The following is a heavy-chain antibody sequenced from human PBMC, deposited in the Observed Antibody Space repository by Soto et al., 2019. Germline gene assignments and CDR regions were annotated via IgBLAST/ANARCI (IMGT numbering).Heavy chain of an antibody. D-gene: IGHD4-4*01. V-gene: IGHV4-59*08. CDR2: IYYSGST. CDR1: GGPISSYY. Sequence: PSETLSLTCTVSGGPISSYYWSWIRQPPGKGLEWIGYIYYSGSTNYNPSLKSRVTISVDTSKNQFSLKLSSVTAADTAVYYCASTAVIYYYMDVWGKGTTVTVSS. J-gene: IGHJ6*03. CDR3: ASTAVIYYYMDV.